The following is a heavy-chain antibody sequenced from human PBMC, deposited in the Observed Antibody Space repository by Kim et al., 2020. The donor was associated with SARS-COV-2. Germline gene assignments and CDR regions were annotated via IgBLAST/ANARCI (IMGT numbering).Heavy chain of an antibody. V-gene: IGHV5-51*01. Sequence: GESLKISCEGSGYTFTNYWIGWVRQTPGKPLEWMGIIYPGDSDTRYSPSFQGQVTISVDKSIATAYLQWSSLKASDAAIYYCARTYSSGLTVHIDSWGQGTLVTVSS. CDR2: IYPGDSDT. D-gene: IGHD3-22*01. J-gene: IGHJ4*02. CDR3: ARTYSSGLTVHIDS. CDR1: GYTFTNYW.